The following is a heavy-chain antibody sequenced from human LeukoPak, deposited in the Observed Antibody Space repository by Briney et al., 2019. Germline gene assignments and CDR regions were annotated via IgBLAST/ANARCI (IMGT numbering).Heavy chain of an antibody. CDR1: GGSISSYY. CDR2: IYTSGGT. CDR3: ARGEDSSGYFDY. D-gene: IGHD3-22*01. J-gene: IGHJ4*02. Sequence: SETLSLTCTVSGGSISSYYWSWIRQPPGKGLEWIGYIYTSGGTNYNPSLKSRVTISVDTSKNQFSLKLSSVTAADTAVYYCARGEDSSGYFDYWGQGTLVTVSS. V-gene: IGHV4-4*09.